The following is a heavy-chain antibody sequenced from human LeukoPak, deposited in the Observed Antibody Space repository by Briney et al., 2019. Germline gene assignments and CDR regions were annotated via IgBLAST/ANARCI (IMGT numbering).Heavy chain of an antibody. J-gene: IGHJ6*03. CDR3: ARGRTGYQLLPTKKDYSYYYVDV. V-gene: IGHV4-34*01. Sequence: SETLSLTCAVYGGSFSGHYWSWIRQPPGKGLEWIGEINQSGSSNYNPSLKSRVTISLDTSKNQFSLKLTSVTAADTAVYYCARGRTGYQLLPTKKDYSYYYVDVWDKGTTVTVSS. CDR1: GGSFSGHY. D-gene: IGHD2-2*01. CDR2: INQSGSS.